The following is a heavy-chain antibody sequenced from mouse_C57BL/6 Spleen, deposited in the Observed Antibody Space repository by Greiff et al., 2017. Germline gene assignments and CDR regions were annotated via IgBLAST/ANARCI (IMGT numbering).Heavy chain of an antibody. D-gene: IGHD1-1*01. CDR1: GFTFSSYT. J-gene: IGHJ1*03. CDR3: AKQGTTVGYFDD. Sequence: EVKVVESGGGLVKPGGSLKLSCAASGFTFSSYTMSWVRQTPEKRLEWVATISGGGGNTYYPDSVKGRFTISRDNAKNTLYLQMSSVRSEDTALYYGAKQGTTVGYFDDWGTGTTVTVSS. V-gene: IGHV5-9*01. CDR2: ISGGGGNT.